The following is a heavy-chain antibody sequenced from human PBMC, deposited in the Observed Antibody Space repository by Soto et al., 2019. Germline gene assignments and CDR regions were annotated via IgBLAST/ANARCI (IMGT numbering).Heavy chain of an antibody. CDR3: ARMERSKEGLSVYYFDY. CDR1: SGSINGYY. V-gene: IGHV4-59*01. J-gene: IGHJ4*02. D-gene: IGHD3-16*02. Sequence: NPSETLSLTCIVSSGSINGYYWSWIRQPPGKEPEWIGYISYNGNTNFNPSLKSRVTISVDTSKNQFSLNLTSVTAADTAVYYCARMERSKEGLSVYYFDYWGQGARVTVSS. CDR2: ISYNGNT.